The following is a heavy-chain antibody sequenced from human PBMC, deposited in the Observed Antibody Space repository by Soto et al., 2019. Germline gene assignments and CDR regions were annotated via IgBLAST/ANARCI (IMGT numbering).Heavy chain of an antibody. CDR2: IYHSGST. V-gene: IGHV4-39*07. CDR3: ARSVFP. Sequence: SETLSLTCTVSGDSITSNSYFWAWIRRPPGKGLEWIGEIYHSGSTNYNPSLKSRVTISVDKSKNQFSLKLSSVTAADTAVYYCARSVFPWGQGTLVTVSS. CDR1: GDSITSNSYF. J-gene: IGHJ5*02.